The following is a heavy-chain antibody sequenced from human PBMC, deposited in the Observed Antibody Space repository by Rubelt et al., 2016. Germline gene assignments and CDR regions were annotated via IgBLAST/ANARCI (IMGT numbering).Heavy chain of an antibody. J-gene: IGHJ4*02. CDR1: GGTFSSYA. V-gene: IGHV1-69*01. Sequence: QVQLVQSGAEVTKPGSSVKVSRKASGGTFSSYAISWVRQAPGQGLEWMGGIVPIFGTANCSTTVLWRVTTTADESTSEAYMERSDVRAEDRDVGYCAVAVPGEWGQGSLVSVSS. D-gene: IGHD3-16*01. CDR3: AVAVPGE. CDR2: IVPIFGTA.